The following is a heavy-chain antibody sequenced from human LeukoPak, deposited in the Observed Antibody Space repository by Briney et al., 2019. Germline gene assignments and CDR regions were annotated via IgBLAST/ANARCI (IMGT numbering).Heavy chain of an antibody. J-gene: IGHJ4*02. V-gene: IGHV3-20*04. CDR1: GFTFDDYG. D-gene: IGHD5-12*01. CDR3: ARVEASGYDYGAFDY. Sequence: GGPLRLSCAASGFTFDDYGMSWVRQAPGKGLEWVSGINWNGGSTGYADSVKGRFTISRDNAKNSLYLQMNSLRAEDTAVYYCARVEASGYDYGAFDYWGQGTLVTVSS. CDR2: INWNGGST.